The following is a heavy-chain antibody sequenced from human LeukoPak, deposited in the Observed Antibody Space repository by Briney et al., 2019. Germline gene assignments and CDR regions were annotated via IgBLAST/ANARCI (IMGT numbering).Heavy chain of an antibody. D-gene: IGHD4-17*01. J-gene: IGHJ4*02. CDR2: ISGSGGTT. CDR3: AKVGPRTTVIRGYFDY. V-gene: IGHV3-23*01. CDR1: GFTFSSYA. Sequence: PGGSLRLSCAASGFTFSSYAMSWVRQAPGKGLEWVSTISGSGGTTNYADSVKGRFTIFRDNFKNTLYLQMNSLRAEDTAVYYCAKVGPRTTVIRGYFDYWGQGALVTVSS.